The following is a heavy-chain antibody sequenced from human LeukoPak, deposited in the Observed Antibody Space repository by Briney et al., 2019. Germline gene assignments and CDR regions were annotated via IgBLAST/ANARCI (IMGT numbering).Heavy chain of an antibody. D-gene: IGHD1-26*01. J-gene: IGHJ4*02. V-gene: IGHV4-39*07. Sequence: SETLSLTCTVSGGSISSSSYYWGWIRQPPGKGLEWIGSIYYSGSTYYNPSLKSRVTISVDTSKNQFSLKLSSVTAADTAAYYCARVWEVEWPYYFDYWGQGTLVTVSS. CDR2: IYYSGST. CDR1: GGSISSSSYY. CDR3: ARVWEVEWPYYFDY.